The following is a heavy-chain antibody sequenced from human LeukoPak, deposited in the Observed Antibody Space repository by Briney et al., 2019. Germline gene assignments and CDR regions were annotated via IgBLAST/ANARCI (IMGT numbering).Heavy chain of an antibody. CDR1: GGTFSSHA. D-gene: IGHD3-22*01. V-gene: IGHV1-69*13. Sequence: SVKVSCKASGGTFSSHAISWVRQAPGQGLEWMGGIIPIFGTANYAQKFQGRVTITADESTSTAYMELSSLRSEDTAVYYCASPAPTQYYYDSSGYTWWGQGTLVTVSS. J-gene: IGHJ4*02. CDR2: IIPIFGTA. CDR3: ASPAPTQYYYDSSGYTW.